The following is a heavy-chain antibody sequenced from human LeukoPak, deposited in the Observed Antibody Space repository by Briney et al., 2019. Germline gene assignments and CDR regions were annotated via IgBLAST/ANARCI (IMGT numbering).Heavy chain of an antibody. CDR2: IYPGDSDT. CDR1: GYSFTSYW. V-gene: IGHV5-51*01. Sequence: GESLKISCKGSGYSFTSYWIGWVRQMPGKGLEWMGIIYPGDSDTRYSPSFQGQVTISADKSISTAYLQWSSLKASDTAMYYCARGAYCGGDCYTSPLYNWLDPWGQGTLVTVSS. J-gene: IGHJ5*02. D-gene: IGHD2-21*02. CDR3: ARGAYCGGDCYTSPLYNWLDP.